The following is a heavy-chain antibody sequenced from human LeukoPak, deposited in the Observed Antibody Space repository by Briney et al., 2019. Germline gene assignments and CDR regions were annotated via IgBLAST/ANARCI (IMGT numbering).Heavy chain of an antibody. CDR3: ARHSTRPNWYSPIDF. J-gene: IGHJ4*02. Sequence: GESLKISCRTSGYTFTNYWIGWVRQMPGKGLEWMGIIYPGPGTGPGGSNPIYSPSFQGHVTISADNSITTAYLQWSSLKASDTAMYYCARHSTRPNWYSPIDFWGQGTLVTVSS. D-gene: IGHD2-21*01. CDR2: IYPGPGTGPGGSNP. CDR1: GYTFTNYW. V-gene: IGHV5-51*01.